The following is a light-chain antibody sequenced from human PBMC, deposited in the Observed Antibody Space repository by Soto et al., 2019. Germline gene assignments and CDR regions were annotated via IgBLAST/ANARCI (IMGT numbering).Light chain of an antibody. CDR3: QQLNSYPRFT. CDR1: QGISSS. J-gene: IGKJ3*01. CDR2: AAS. Sequence: DIQLTQSPSFLSASVGDRVTITCRASQGISSSLAWYQQKPGKAPKLLIYAASTLQSGVPSRFSGSGSRTEFTLTISSLQPEDFATYYCQQLNSYPRFTFGPGNKVDIK. V-gene: IGKV1-9*01.